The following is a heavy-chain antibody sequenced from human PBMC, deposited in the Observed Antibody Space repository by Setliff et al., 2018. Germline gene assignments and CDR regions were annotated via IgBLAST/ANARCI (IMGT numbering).Heavy chain of an antibody. CDR3: ARAMTTYYNFWSGTGYYYGMDV. J-gene: IGHJ6*02. CDR1: GFTFSDYY. CDR2: ISSSGSTI. V-gene: IGHV3-11*04. D-gene: IGHD3-3*01. Sequence: GGSLRLSCAASGFTFSDYYMSWSRQAPGKGLGWVSYISSSGSTIYYADSVKGRFTLPRDNAKNSLYLQMNSLRAEDTAVYYCARAMTTYYNFWSGTGYYYGMDVWGQGTTVTVSS.